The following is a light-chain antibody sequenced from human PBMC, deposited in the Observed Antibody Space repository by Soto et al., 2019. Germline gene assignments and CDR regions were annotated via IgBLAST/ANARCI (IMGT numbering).Light chain of an antibody. CDR1: SSNIGAGYD. CDR2: GNS. Sequence: QSVLTQPPSVSGAPGQRVTISCTGSSSNIGAGYDVHWYQQLPGTAPKLLIYGNSNRPSGVPDRFSGSKSGTSASLAITGLQAEDEADYYCNSYAGNNNLVFGGGTKLTVL. V-gene: IGLV1-40*01. J-gene: IGLJ2*01. CDR3: NSYAGNNNLV.